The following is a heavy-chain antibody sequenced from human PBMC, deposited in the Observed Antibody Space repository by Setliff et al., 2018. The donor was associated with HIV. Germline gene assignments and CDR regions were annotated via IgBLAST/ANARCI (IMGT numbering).Heavy chain of an antibody. CDR2: IKSNSDGATT. CDR1: EFTFSSYS. J-gene: IGHJ4*02. D-gene: IGHD2-2*02. V-gene: IGHV3-15*01. CDR3: AKDCSSTSCYID. Sequence: GGSLRLSCAASEFTFSSYSMNWVRQAPGTGLEWVGLIKSNSDGATTDYAAPVKGRFSISREDSKNSLYLQMNSLKTEDTALYYCAKDCSSTSCYIDWGQGTLVTVSS.